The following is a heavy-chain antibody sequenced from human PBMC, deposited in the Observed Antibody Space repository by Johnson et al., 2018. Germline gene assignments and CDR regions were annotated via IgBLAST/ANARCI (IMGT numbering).Heavy chain of an antibody. D-gene: IGHD2-2*02. CDR2: IRYDGTYE. Sequence: QVQLVQSGGGMVQPGRSXRLSCATSGFTFINYDMHWVRQAPGKGLEWVALIRYDGTYEDYADSVKGRFTVSRDNSKNTMYLQMNSLRAEDTAVYYCARDFIPDAFDIWGQGTVVSVSS. CDR1: GFTFINYD. CDR3: ARDFIPDAFDI. V-gene: IGHV3-33*01. J-gene: IGHJ3*02.